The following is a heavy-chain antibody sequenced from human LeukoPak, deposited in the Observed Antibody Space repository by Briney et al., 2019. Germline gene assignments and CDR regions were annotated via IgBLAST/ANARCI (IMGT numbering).Heavy chain of an antibody. J-gene: IGHJ4*02. CDR2: IYYSGST. Sequence: TSSETLSLTCTASGGSISSSGYYWGWIRQPPGKGLEWIGSIYYSGSTYYNPSLKSRVTISVDKSKNQFSLKLSSVTAADTAVYYCAREGVTKYYFDYWGQGTLVTVSS. V-gene: IGHV4-39*07. CDR1: GGSISSSGYY. CDR3: AREGVTKYYFDY. D-gene: IGHD4-11*01.